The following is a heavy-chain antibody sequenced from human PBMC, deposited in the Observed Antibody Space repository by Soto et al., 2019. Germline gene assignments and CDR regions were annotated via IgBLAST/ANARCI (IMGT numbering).Heavy chain of an antibody. CDR3: AKDRGPRRQWLIGPFDY. CDR2: ISYDGTKT. Sequence: QVQLVESGGGVVQPGRSLRVSCAASGFTFSIYAMHWVRQAPGTGLEWVAVISYDGTKTYYADSVKGRFTISRDNSKNKVYLQMNILRDEDTAVYYCAKDRGPRRQWLIGPFDYWGQGTLVTVSP. V-gene: IGHV3-30*18. J-gene: IGHJ4*02. D-gene: IGHD6-19*01. CDR1: GFTFSIYA.